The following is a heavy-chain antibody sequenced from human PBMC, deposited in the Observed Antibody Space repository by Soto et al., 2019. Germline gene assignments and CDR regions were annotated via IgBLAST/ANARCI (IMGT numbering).Heavy chain of an antibody. D-gene: IGHD6-19*01. J-gene: IGHJ6*03. CDR1: GFTFSSYS. V-gene: IGHV3-21*04. CDR3: AKDSRPPGWTRVYYYYYMDV. Sequence: PGGSLRLSCAASGFTFSSYSMNWARRAPGKGLEWVSGINGGDGSKDYTDSVRGRFTISRDNAKNTLNLQMNSLRAEDTALYYCAKDSRPPGWTRVYYYYYMDVWGKGTTVSVSS. CDR2: INGGDGSK.